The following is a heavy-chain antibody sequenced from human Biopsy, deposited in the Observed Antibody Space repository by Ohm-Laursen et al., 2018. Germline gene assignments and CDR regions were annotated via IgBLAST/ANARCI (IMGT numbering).Heavy chain of an antibody. J-gene: IGHJ4*02. CDR1: GYTFSGYY. V-gene: IGHV1-2*02. CDR2: INPDSGVT. Sequence: ESSVKVSCKASGYTFSGYYMHWVRQAPGQGLEWMGWINPDSGVTNYAQKFQDRVTMTRDTSISTAYMELSRLGSDDTAVYYCARDKYRSWNYFDNWGQGSLVTVSS. CDR3: ARDKYRSWNYFDN. D-gene: IGHD6-19*01.